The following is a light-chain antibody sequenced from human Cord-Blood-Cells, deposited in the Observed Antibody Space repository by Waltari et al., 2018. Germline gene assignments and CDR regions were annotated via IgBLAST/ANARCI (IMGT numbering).Light chain of an antibody. CDR3: CSYAGSSTVV. CDR1: SRDVGSYNL. V-gene: IGLV2-23*02. CDR2: EVS. J-gene: IGLJ2*01. Sequence: QSALTQPASASGSPGQSITIPCTGTSRDVGSYNLVSWYHQHPGNAPKLMVYEVSKRPAWVSNRFSGSKSGNTASLTISGLQAEDEADYYCCSYAGSSTVVFGGGTKLTVL.